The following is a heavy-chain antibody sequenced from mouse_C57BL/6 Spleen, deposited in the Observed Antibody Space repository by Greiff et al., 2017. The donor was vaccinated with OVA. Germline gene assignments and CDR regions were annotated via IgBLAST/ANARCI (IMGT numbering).Heavy chain of an antibody. CDR1: GYTFTNYW. CDR2: IYPGGGYT. J-gene: IGHJ2*01. V-gene: IGHV1-63*01. Sequence: VKLVESGAELVRPGTSVKMSCKASGYTFTNYWIGWAKQRPGHGLEWIGDIYPGGGYTNYNEKFKGKATLTADKSSSTAYMQFSSLTSEDSAIYYCARGEYFDYWGQGTTLTVSS. CDR3: ARGEYFDY.